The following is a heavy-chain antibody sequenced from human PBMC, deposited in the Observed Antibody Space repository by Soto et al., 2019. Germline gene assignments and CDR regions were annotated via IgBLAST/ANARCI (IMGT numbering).Heavy chain of an antibody. CDR2: INPSGGTS. V-gene: IGHV1-46*01. CDR3: ARDTKDRYDHKRKAYYYFGVDV. CDR1: GYTFTSYY. Sequence: GASVKVSCKASGYTFTSYYIHWVRQAPGQGLEWMGVINPSGGTSTSAQKFQGRVTMTTDTSTSTASLELSSLRSKDTAVFYCARDTKDRYDHKRKAYYYFGVDVWGQGTTVTVSS. J-gene: IGHJ6*02. D-gene: IGHD3-16*01.